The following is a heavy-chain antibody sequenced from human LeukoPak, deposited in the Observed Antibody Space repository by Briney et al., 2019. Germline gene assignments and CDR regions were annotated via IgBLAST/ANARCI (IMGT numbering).Heavy chain of an antibody. Sequence: PGRSLRLSCAVSGFTVSNNYMNWVRQAPGKGLEWVSVIYSGGHTYYADSVKGRFTISRDNSKNTLYLQMNSLRAEDTAVYYCARDDGLGGTFDYWGQGTLVTVTS. CDR3: ARDDGLGGTFDY. J-gene: IGHJ4*02. D-gene: IGHD3/OR15-3a*01. V-gene: IGHV3-53*01. CDR1: GFTVSNNY. CDR2: IYSGGHT.